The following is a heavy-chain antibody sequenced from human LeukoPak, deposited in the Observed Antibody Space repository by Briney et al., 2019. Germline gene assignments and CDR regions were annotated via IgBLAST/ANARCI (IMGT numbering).Heavy chain of an antibody. CDR2: INHSGST. J-gene: IGHJ6*03. D-gene: IGHD3-10*01. V-gene: IGHV4-34*01. CDR1: GGSFSGYY. Sequence: SETLSLTCAVYGGSFSGYYWNWIRQPPGKGLEWIGEINHSGSTNYNPSLKSRVTISLDTSKNQFSLKLSSVTAADTAVYYCARVGAFGGSGFAGYMDVWGKGTTVTVSS. CDR3: ARVGAFGGSGFAGYMDV.